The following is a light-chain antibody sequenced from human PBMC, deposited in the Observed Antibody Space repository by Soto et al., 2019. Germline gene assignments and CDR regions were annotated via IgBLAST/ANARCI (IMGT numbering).Light chain of an antibody. J-gene: IGLJ3*02. CDR3: AAWDDSLSWV. V-gene: IGLV1-44*01. CDR2: SNN. CDR1: SSNIGSNT. Sequence: QAALTPPPSASGTPGQRVTISCSGSSSNIGSNTVNWYQQLPGTAPKHLIFSNNQRPSGVPDRFSGSKSGTSASLAISGLQPEDEADYYCAAWDDSLSWVFGGGTKLTVL.